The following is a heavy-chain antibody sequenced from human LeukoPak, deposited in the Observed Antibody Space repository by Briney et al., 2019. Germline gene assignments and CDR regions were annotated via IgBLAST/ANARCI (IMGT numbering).Heavy chain of an antibody. D-gene: IGHD4/OR15-4a*01. V-gene: IGHV3-74*01. Sequence: GGSLRLSCAVSGLTFSNYWMHWVRQAPGRGLVWVSRISNDGTSTSYADSVKGRFTISRDNAKNTLYLQMNSLRAEDTAVYYCARPDSGGYYYMDVWGKGTTVTVSS. CDR2: ISNDGTST. J-gene: IGHJ6*03. CDR3: ARPDSGGYYYMDV. CDR1: GLTFSNYW.